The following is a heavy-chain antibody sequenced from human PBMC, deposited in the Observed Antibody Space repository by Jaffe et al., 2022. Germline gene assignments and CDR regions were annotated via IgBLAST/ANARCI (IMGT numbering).Heavy chain of an antibody. CDR1: GYSISSGYY. CDR2: IYHSGST. V-gene: IGHV4-38-2*01. J-gene: IGHJ4*02. D-gene: IGHD5-18*01. CDR3: ARVSDTAMESYYFDY. Sequence: QVQLQESGPGLVKPSETLSLTCAVSGYSISSGYYWGWIRQPPGKGLEWIGSIYHSGSTYYNPSLKSRVTISVDTSKNQFSLKLSSVTAADTAVYYCARVSDTAMESYYFDYWGQGTLVTVSS.